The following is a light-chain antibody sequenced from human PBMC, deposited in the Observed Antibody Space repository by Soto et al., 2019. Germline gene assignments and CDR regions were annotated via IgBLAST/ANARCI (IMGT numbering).Light chain of an antibody. V-gene: IGLV2-14*01. Sequence: QSVLTQPASGSGSPGQSITISCTGNSSDIGAYDYVSWYQQRPVKAPKLMIFDVTNRPSGVSDRFSGSKSGNTASLTISGLQTEDEADYYCSSYTSSSTPYVFGTGTKVTVL. CDR3: SSYTSSSTPYV. J-gene: IGLJ1*01. CDR1: SSDIGAYDY. CDR2: DVT.